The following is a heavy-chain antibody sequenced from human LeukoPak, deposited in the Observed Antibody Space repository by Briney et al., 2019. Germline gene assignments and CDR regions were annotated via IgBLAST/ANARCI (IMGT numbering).Heavy chain of an antibody. Sequence: SETLSLTCTVSGGSISSGSYYRSWIRQPAGKGLEWIGRIYTSGSTNYNPSLKSRVTISVDTSKNQFSLKLSSVTAADTAVYYCARVSSRGYSSGWYFDYWGQGTLVTVSS. CDR3: ARVSSRGYSSGWYFDY. V-gene: IGHV4-61*02. CDR1: GGSISSGSYY. D-gene: IGHD6-19*01. CDR2: IYTSGST. J-gene: IGHJ4*02.